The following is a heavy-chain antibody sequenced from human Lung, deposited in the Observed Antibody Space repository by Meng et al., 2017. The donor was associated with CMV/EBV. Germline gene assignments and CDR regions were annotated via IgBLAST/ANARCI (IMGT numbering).Heavy chain of an antibody. V-gene: IGHV3-23*01. D-gene: IGHD3-16*02. CDR1: GFNFSSHA. CDR3: AKGRSLGYYYYGMDV. Sequence: GESLKIPCAASGFNFSSHAMSWVRQAPGKGLEWVSAISGSGGSTYYADSVKGRFTISRDNSKNTLYPQMNRLRAEDTAVYYYAKGRSLGYYYYGMDVWGQGTTVTVSS. J-gene: IGHJ6*02. CDR2: ISGSGGST.